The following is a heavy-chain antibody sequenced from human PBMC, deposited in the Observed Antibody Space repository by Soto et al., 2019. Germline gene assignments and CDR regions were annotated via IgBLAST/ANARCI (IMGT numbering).Heavy chain of an antibody. CDR3: ARWAWSHGIGSFDF. CDR2: IFNIGAT. V-gene: IGHV4-59*01. CDR1: GGSTSGYH. D-gene: IGHD1-20*01. J-gene: IGHJ4*02. Sequence: SETLSLTCTVSGGSTSGYHWNWIRQPRGEGLEWIGRIFNIGATNFNPSLESRVTISSDMSKNQFSLSLISVTEADTAIYYCARWAWSHGIGSFDFWGQGILVTVSS.